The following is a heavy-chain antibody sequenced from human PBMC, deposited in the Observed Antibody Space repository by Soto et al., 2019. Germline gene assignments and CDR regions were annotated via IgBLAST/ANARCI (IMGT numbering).Heavy chain of an antibody. CDR3: AKDRVAAAGEFDY. CDR1: GFTFSSYG. J-gene: IGHJ4*02. D-gene: IGHD6-13*01. Sequence: PGGSLRLSCAASGFTFSSYGMHWVRQAPGKGLEWVAVISYDGSNKYYADSVKGRFTISRDNSKNTLYLQMNSLRAEDTAVYYCAKDRVAAAGEFDYWGQGTLVTVSS. CDR2: ISYDGSNK. V-gene: IGHV3-30*18.